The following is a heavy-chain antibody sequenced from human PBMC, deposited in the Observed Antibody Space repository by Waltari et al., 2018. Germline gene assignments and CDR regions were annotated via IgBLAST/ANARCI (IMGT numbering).Heavy chain of an antibody. J-gene: IGHJ4*02. V-gene: IGHV4-34*02. CDR3: ARHQRRGLRGLDV. CDR1: GVTLTVHY. CDR2: IDQRGAT. D-gene: IGHD1-26*01. Sequence: QVQPKQWGTGLLRPSETLSLKCDVYGVTLTVHYWTWVRQSPGKGLEWIGEIDQRGATNINLSLMSRVFMSVDTSDKQLSLKLRSVTAADTAVYYCARHQRRGLRGLDVWGQGTQVAVSS.